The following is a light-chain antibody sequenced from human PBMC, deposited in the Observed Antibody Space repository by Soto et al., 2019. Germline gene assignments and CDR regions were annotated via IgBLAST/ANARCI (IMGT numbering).Light chain of an antibody. Sequence: AIQLTQSPSSLSKSVGDRGTITCRASQGISSALAWYQQKPGKAPKLLIYDASSLESGVPSRFSGSGSGTDFTLTISSLQPEDFATYYCQQFNSYPTFGGGTKVEIK. CDR3: QQFNSYPT. CDR2: DAS. V-gene: IGKV1-13*02. J-gene: IGKJ4*01. CDR1: QGISSA.